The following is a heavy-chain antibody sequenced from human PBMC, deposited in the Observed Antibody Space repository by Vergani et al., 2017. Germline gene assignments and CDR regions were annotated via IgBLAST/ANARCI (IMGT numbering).Heavy chain of an antibody. J-gene: IGHJ6*03. V-gene: IGHV1-69*12. CDR2: IIPMFGTA. CDR3: ARGKYQLLFVMSYYYSYMDV. CDR1: GGTFSNYA. Sequence: QVQLVQSGAEVKKPGSSVKVSCKASGGTFSNYAISWVRQAPGQGLEWMGGIIPMFGTANYAQKFQGRVTITADESTSTAYMELSSLRSEDTAVFYCARGKYQLLFVMSYYYSYMDVWGKGTTVTDSS. D-gene: IGHD2-2*01.